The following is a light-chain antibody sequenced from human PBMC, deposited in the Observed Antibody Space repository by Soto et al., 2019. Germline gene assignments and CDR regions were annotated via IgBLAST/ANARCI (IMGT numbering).Light chain of an antibody. V-gene: IGKV2-30*01. CDR1: QSLVYSDGDTY. CDR3: MQNTHWPIT. Sequence: VMMAQSPLSLPVTLGQPASISCSSSQSLVYSDGDTYLSWFQQRPGQSPRRLLSQVSNRDSGVPDRFRGSGSGTDFTLKISSVEADDVAVYYCMQNTHWPITFGQGTRLEIK. CDR2: QVS. J-gene: IGKJ5*01.